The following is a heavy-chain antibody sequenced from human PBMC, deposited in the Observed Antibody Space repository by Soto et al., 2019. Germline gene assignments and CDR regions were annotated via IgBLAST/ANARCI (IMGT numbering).Heavy chain of an antibody. CDR1: VGTFSDYN. Sequence: VQLVQSGAEVKRPGSSVKVSCKAPVGTFSDYNIAWVRQARGQGLEWMGRIIPKLGITNYAHKFQDRVRIAADKATSTAYMELTSLRYEDTAVYFCARVEGTRTTNFSHYMDVWGEGTSVTVS. CDR2: IIPKLGIT. V-gene: IGHV1-69*02. CDR3: ARVEGTRTTNFSHYMDV. D-gene: IGHD2-8*01. J-gene: IGHJ6*03.